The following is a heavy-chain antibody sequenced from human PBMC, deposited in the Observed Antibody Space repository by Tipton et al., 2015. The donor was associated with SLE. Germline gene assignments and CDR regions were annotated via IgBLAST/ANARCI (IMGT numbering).Heavy chain of an antibody. CDR1: GYSISSGYY. D-gene: IGHD5-24*01. V-gene: IGHV4-38-2*02. CDR3: AREREGDGYNYYYFDY. Sequence: TLSLTCAVSGYSISSGYYWGWIRQPPGRGLEWIGSIYHSGSTYYNPSLKSRLTISVDTSKNQFSLKLSSVTAADTAVYYCAREREGDGYNYYYFDYWGQGTLVTVSS. CDR2: IYHSGST. J-gene: IGHJ4*02.